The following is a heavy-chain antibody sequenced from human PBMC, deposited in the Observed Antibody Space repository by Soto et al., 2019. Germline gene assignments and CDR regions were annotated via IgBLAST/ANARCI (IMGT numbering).Heavy chain of an antibody. CDR1: GFTFSDYA. CDR2: ISDDGINK. Sequence: QVQLVESGGGVVQPGGSLRLSCSASGFTFSDYAIHWVRQAPGKGLEWVAGISDDGINKYTADSVKGRFIISSDNSTHTVFLQMSILGLEATAVYYCARRLTTSVTAMGYWGQGTLVTVSS. J-gene: IGHJ4*02. V-gene: IGHV3-30-3*01. D-gene: IGHD4-17*01. CDR3: ARRLTTSVTAMGY.